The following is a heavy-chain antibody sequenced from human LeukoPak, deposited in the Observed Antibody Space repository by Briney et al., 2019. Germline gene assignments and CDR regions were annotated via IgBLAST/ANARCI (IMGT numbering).Heavy chain of an antibody. CDR3: AQHGEFYFDI. D-gene: IGHD4-17*01. Sequence: SETLSLTCAVFGGSFSGRYWSWVRQPPGKGLEWIGQIHHSGGTSYDSSLRSRVTMSVDTPKNQFSLKLSSVTAADTAVYYCAQHGEFYFDIWGRGTLVTVSS. J-gene: IGHJ2*01. V-gene: IGHV4-34*01. CDR2: IHHSGGT. CDR1: GGSFSGRY.